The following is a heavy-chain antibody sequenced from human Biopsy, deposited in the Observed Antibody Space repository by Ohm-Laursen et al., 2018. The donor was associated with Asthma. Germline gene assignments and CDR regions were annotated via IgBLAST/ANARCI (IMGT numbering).Heavy chain of an antibody. CDR1: GGSFTNYA. CDR3: ARGYSGSDRIVYYYSGLEV. J-gene: IGHJ6*02. V-gene: IGHV1-69*13. D-gene: IGHD5-12*01. CDR2: LIPVLGTP. Sequence: SVKASCKASGGSFTNYAISWVRQAPGQGLEWMGGLIPVLGTPDHAQMFEGRVTITADESTSTAYMELSSLSSEDTAVYYCARGYSGSDRIVYYYSGLEVWGHGTTVTVSS.